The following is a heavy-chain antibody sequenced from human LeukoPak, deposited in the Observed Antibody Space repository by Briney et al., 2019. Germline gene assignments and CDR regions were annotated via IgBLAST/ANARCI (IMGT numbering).Heavy chain of an antibody. J-gene: IGHJ4*02. V-gene: IGHV3-23*01. Sequence: PGGSLRLSCAASGFTFSNYAMSWVRQAPGKGLEWVLGISTSGTTYYADSVKGRLTISRDNSKNTLDLQMNSLRAEDTAVYYCAKRGGTSQFYFDFWGQGTLVTVSS. CDR2: ISTSGTT. CDR1: GFTFSNYA. CDR3: AKRGGTSQFYFDF. D-gene: IGHD3-16*01.